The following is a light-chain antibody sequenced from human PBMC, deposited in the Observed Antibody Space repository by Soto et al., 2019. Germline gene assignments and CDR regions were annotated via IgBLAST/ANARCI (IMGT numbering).Light chain of an antibody. CDR2: DAS. Sequence: AIRLTQSPSSLSASVGDRVTITCRASQGISSALAWYQQKPGKDPKLLIYDASSLESGVPSRFSGSGSGTDFTLTISSLQPEDFATYYCQQFNSYPAFGGGTKVEIK. J-gene: IGKJ4*01. CDR1: QGISSA. V-gene: IGKV1-13*02. CDR3: QQFNSYPA.